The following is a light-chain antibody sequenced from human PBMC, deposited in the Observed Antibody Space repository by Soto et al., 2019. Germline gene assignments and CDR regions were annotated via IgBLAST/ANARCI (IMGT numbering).Light chain of an antibody. CDR2: EVT. Sequence: QSALTQPPSASGSPGQSVTISCTGTSNDVGGYNYVSWYQQHPGKAPKLIIFEVTKRPSGVPDRFSGSKFGSTASLTVSGLQPEDEADYYCSSYDSSLSYVFGTGTKVTVL. V-gene: IGLV2-8*01. J-gene: IGLJ1*01. CDR3: SSYDSSLSYV. CDR1: SNDVGGYNY.